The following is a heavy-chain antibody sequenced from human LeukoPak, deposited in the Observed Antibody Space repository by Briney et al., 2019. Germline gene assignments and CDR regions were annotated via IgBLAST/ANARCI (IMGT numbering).Heavy chain of an antibody. J-gene: IGHJ4*02. CDR2: MNPNSGNT. Sequence: ASVKVSCKASGYTFTSYDINWVRQATGQGLEWMGWMNPNSGNTNYAQKLQGRVTMTTDTSTSTAYMELRSLRSDDTAVYYCARESGYYDSSGYYKYYFDYWGQGTLVTVSS. CDR1: GYTFTSYD. V-gene: IGHV1-18*01. D-gene: IGHD3-22*01. CDR3: ARESGYYDSSGYYKYYFDY.